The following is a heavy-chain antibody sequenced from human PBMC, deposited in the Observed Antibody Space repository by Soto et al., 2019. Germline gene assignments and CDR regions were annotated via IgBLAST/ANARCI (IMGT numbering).Heavy chain of an antibody. J-gene: IGHJ6*03. CDR3: ARHEGGRCSSTSCYEGYYYYYYMDV. V-gene: IGHV3-23*01. Sequence: EVQLLESGGGLVQPGGSLRLSCAASGFTFSSYAMSWVRQAPGKGLEWVSAISGSGGSTYYADSVKGRFTISRDNSKNTLYLQMNSLRAEDTAVYYCARHEGGRCSSTSCYEGYYYYYYMDVWGKGTTVTVSS. CDR1: GFTFSSYA. CDR2: ISGSGGST. D-gene: IGHD2-2*01.